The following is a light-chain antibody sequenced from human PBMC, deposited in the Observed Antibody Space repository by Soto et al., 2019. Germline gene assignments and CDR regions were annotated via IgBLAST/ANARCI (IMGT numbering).Light chain of an antibody. Sequence: QSVLTQAPSASGAPGQRVTLSCSGTSSNIGTTAVSWFQQLPGTAPKLVIYSNDVRPSGVPDRFSASTSGTSSSLAISGLKSEDEADYYCAAWDDSLKGLVFGGGTKLTVL. CDR3: AAWDDSLKGLV. CDR2: SND. CDR1: SSNIGTTA. V-gene: IGLV1-44*01. J-gene: IGLJ3*02.